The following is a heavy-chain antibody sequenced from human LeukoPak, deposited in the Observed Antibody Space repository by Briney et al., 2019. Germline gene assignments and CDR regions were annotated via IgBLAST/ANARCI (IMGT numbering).Heavy chain of an antibody. D-gene: IGHD3-10*01. J-gene: IGHJ6*02. V-gene: IGHV3-23*01. CDR3: AKLAPRYYGSGSYWQNYYYYGMDV. CDR2: ISGSGGST. Sequence: GGSLRLSCAASGFTFSSYAMSWVRQAPGKGLEWVPAISGSGGSTYYADSVKGRFTISRDNSKNTLYLQMNSLRAEDTAVYYCAKLAPRYYGSGSYWQNYYYYGMDVWGQGTTVTVSS. CDR1: GFTFSSYA.